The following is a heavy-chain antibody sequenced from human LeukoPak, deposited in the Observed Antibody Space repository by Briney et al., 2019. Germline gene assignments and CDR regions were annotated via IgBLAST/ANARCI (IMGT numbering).Heavy chain of an antibody. CDR2: IYPGDSDT. CDR3: AVGYGPTKFDY. D-gene: IGHD3-10*01. Sequence: GESLQISCKGSGYSFSSYWIGWVRRMAGKGLEWMGIIYPGDSDTRYSPSFRGQVTISADKSISTAYLQWSSLKASDTAMYYCAVGYGPTKFDYWGQGTLVTVSS. V-gene: IGHV5-51*01. CDR1: GYSFSSYW. J-gene: IGHJ4*02.